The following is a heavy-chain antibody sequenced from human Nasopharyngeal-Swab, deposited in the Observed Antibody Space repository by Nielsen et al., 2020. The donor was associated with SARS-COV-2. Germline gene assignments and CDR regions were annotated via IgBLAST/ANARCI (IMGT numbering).Heavy chain of an antibody. CDR1: GGSISSGGYY. J-gene: IGHJ4*02. D-gene: IGHD3-10*01. CDR3: ARSGSYHHPADF. V-gene: IGHV4-30-4*01. Sequence: TLSLTCAVSGGSISSGGYYWPWIRQPPGKGLEWIGYIYYSGTTYYNPSLKSRVTISVDTSNNQFSLKLSSVTAADTAVYYCARSGSYHHPADFWGQGTLVTVSS. CDR2: IYYSGTT.